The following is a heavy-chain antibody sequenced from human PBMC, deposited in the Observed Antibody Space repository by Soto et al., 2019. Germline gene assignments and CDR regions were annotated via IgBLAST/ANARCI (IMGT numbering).Heavy chain of an antibody. Sequence: PGGSLRLSCAASGFTFSSYAMSWVRQAPGKGLEWVSGISGSGDSTYYADSVKGRFTISRDNSKNTLYLQMNSLRAEDTAVYYCAKRVPGIAVAGTGYFQHWGQGTLVTVSS. J-gene: IGHJ1*01. CDR1: GFTFSSYA. V-gene: IGHV3-23*01. CDR2: ISGSGDST. CDR3: AKRVPGIAVAGTGYFQH. D-gene: IGHD6-19*01.